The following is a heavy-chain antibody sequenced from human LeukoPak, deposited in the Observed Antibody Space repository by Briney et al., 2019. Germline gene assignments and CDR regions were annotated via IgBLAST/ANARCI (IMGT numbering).Heavy chain of an antibody. D-gene: IGHD2-2*01. V-gene: IGHV3-33*01. CDR3: ARDWRPRKIQLPYYMDV. CDR2: IWYDGSNK. CDR1: GFTFSSYG. J-gene: IGHJ6*03. Sequence: GRSLRLSCAASGFTFSSYGMHWVRQAPGKGLEWVAVIWYDGSNKYYADSVKGRFTISRDNSKNTLYLQMNSLRAEDTAVYYCARDWRPRKIQLPYYMDVWGKGTTVTVSS.